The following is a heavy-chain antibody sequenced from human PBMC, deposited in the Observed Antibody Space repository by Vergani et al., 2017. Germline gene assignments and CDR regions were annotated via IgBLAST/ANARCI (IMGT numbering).Heavy chain of an antibody. CDR3: SAQTQSGDDY. Sequence: EVQLMESGGGWAQPGGSLRLSCAASGFVFSESPIHWVRQVPGKGLEWLGHIRRRSEHYATAYGPSLIGRATSTRDDSTNTAYLQLSSLGTDDTAIYFCSAQTQSGDDYGGQEALVAVAS. CDR2: IRRRSEHYAT. J-gene: IGHJ4*02. V-gene: IGHV3-73*01. D-gene: IGHD3-3*01. CDR1: GFVFSESP.